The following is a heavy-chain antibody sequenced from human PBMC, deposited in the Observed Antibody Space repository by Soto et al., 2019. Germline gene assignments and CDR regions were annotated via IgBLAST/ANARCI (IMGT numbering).Heavy chain of an antibody. J-gene: IGHJ5*02. V-gene: IGHV1-8*01. CDR1: GYTFTHFD. CDR3: ARAPDYGDFGRWFDP. D-gene: IGHD4-17*01. CDR2: MNPDSGKT. Sequence: QVQLVQSGAEVRKPGASVKVSCKASGYTFTHFDINWVRQAPGHGLEWMGWMNPDSGKTAYAEKFRGRVTMNMNTSMSIAYMELTSLTSEDTAVYYCARAPDYGDFGRWFDPWGQGTQVIVSS.